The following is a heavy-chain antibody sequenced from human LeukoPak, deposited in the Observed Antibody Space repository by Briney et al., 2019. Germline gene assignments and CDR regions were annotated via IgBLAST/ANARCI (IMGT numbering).Heavy chain of an antibody. Sequence: ETLSLTCAVYGGSFSGYYWSWIRQPPGTGLEWIGEINHSGSTNYNPSLKSRVTISVDTSKNQFSLKLTSVTAADTAVYYCARLYLPATRFDYWGQGTLVTVSS. J-gene: IGHJ4*02. CDR1: GGSFSGYY. CDR3: ARLYLPATRFDY. CDR2: INHSGST. V-gene: IGHV4-34*01. D-gene: IGHD5-24*01.